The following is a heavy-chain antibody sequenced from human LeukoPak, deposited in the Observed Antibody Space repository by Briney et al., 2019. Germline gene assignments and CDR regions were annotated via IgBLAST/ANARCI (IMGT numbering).Heavy chain of an antibody. Sequence: GSLRLSCAASGLMFSSYSMNWVRQAPGKGLEWISYINSSSSLIYYADSVKGRFTISRDNAENALYLQMNSLRDEDTAVYYCARAGSYYSVDWFDPWGQGTLVIVSS. V-gene: IGHV3-48*02. D-gene: IGHD1-26*01. CDR2: INSSSSLI. J-gene: IGHJ5*02. CDR1: GLMFSSYS. CDR3: ARAGSYYSVDWFDP.